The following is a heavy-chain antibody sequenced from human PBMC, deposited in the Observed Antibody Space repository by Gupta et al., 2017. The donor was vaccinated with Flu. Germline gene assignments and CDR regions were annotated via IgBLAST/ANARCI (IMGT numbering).Heavy chain of an antibody. V-gene: IGHV3-66*01. CDR2: ITNSGDT. D-gene: IGHD2-15*01. CDR3: VRRDNVVVVAGLDV. Sequence: AQLLVSGGAFLEPGWLLRVSCSSYGFSLRDSSMSWVRQARGKGLEWVSIITNSGDTYYADSVMGRFTISRDNSKNTLYLQMSSLRAEDTSLYFCVRRDNVVVVAGLDVWGQGTTVTVSS. J-gene: IGHJ6*02. CDR1: GFSLRDSS.